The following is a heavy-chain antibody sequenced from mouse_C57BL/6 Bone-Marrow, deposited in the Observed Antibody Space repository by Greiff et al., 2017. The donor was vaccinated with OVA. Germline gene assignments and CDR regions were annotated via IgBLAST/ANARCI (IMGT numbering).Heavy chain of an antibody. CDR3: ARGNYGNAWFAY. Sequence: ESGPGLVKPSQSLSLTCSVTGYSITSGYYWNWIRQFPGNKLEWMGYISYDGSNNYNPSLKNRISITRDPSKNQFFLKLNSVTTEYTATYYCARGNYGNAWFAYWGQGTLVTVSA. CDR2: ISYDGSN. D-gene: IGHD2-1*01. V-gene: IGHV3-6*01. J-gene: IGHJ3*01. CDR1: GYSITSGYY.